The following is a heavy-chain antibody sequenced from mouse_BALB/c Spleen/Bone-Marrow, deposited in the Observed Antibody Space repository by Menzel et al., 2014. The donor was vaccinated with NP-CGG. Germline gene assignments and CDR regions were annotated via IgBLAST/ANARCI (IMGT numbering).Heavy chain of an antibody. V-gene: IGHV1-54*01. Sequence: QVQLKQSGAELVRPGTSVKVSCKASGYAFTNYLIEWVKQRPVQGLEWIGVINPGSGGANYNAKFKGKATLTADKSSSTAYMQLSSLTPDDSAVYFCAREWTARAVDYWGQGTTLTVSS. D-gene: IGHD3-2*01. CDR1: GYAFTNYL. CDR2: INPGSGGA. CDR3: AREWTARAVDY. J-gene: IGHJ2*01.